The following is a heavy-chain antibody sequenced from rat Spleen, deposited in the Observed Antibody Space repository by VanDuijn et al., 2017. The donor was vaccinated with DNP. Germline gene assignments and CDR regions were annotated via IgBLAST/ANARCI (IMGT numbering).Heavy chain of an antibody. Sequence: EVQLVESGGGLEQPGRSLKLSCAASGFTFSNCAMAWVRQAPTEGLKWVAYIGSDGYAPYYGDSVKGRFTISRDNAKRTLYLQMNSLRSEDMATYYCVRWNSGHFDYWGQGVMVTVSS. CDR2: IGSDGYAP. V-gene: IGHV5-22*01. D-gene: IGHD4-3*01. J-gene: IGHJ2*01. CDR3: VRWNSGHFDY. CDR1: GFTFSNCA.